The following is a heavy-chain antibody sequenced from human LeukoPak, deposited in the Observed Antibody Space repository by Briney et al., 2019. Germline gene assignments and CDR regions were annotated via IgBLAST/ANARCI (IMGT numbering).Heavy chain of an antibody. CDR3: ARELEIAVAGTLGY. Sequence: GGSLRLSYAASGFTFSSYAMHWVRQAPGKGLEWVAVIWYDGSNKYYADSVKGRFTISRDHSKNTLYLQMKSLRAEDTAVYYCARELEIAVAGTLGYWGQGTLVTVSS. D-gene: IGHD6-19*01. V-gene: IGHV3-33*01. CDR2: IWYDGSNK. J-gene: IGHJ4*02. CDR1: GFTFSSYA.